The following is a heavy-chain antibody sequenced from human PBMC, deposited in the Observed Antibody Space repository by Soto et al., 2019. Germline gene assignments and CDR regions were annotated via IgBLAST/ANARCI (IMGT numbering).Heavy chain of an antibody. D-gene: IGHD2-15*01. CDR3: ARRVVGMDV. Sequence: QVQLQESGPGLVKPSETLSLTCTVSGGSISGYYWSWIRQPPGKGLEWIGYIYYSGSTNYNPSLKSRVTISVDTSKNQFSLKLSSVTAADTAVYYCARRVVGMDVWGQGTTVTVSS. J-gene: IGHJ6*02. CDR1: GGSISGYY. V-gene: IGHV4-59*08. CDR2: IYYSGST.